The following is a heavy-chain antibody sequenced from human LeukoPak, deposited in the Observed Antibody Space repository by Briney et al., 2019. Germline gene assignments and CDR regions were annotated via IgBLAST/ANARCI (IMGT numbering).Heavy chain of an antibody. CDR1: GGSISSYY. CDR2: IYYSGST. D-gene: IGHD5-18*01. Sequence: SETLSLTCTVSGGSISSYYWSWIRQPPGKGLEWIGYIYYSGSTNYNPSLKSRVTISVDTSKNQFSLKLSSVTAADTAVYYCAREGEIRGYSYGHFDYWGQGTLVTVSS. CDR3: AREGEIRGYSYGHFDY. V-gene: IGHV4-59*01. J-gene: IGHJ4*02.